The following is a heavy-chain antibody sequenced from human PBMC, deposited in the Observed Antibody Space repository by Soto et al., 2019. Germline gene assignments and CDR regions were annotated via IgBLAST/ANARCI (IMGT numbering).Heavy chain of an antibody. V-gene: IGHV3-23*01. J-gene: IGHJ4*02. CDR2: ISGSGGNT. CDR1: GFTFSSYA. Sequence: GGSLRLSCAASGFTFSSYAMSWVRQAPGKGLEWVSTISGSGGNTYYADSVKGRFTISRDNSKNTMYLQMNSLRAEDTAAYYCAKVPRYCSGGSCFGGYFDYWGQGTLVTVSS. CDR3: AKVPRYCSGGSCFGGYFDY. D-gene: IGHD2-15*01.